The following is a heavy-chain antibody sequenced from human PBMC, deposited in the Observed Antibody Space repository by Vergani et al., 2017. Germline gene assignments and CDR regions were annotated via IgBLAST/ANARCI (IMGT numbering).Heavy chain of an antibody. Sequence: EVQLLESGGGLVQPGGSLRLSCAAPGFTFSSYAMSWVRQAPGKGLEWVSYISSSSSYTNYADSVKGRFTISRDNAKNSLYLQMNSLRAEDTAVYYCARPQYYDILTGYYAYWGQGTLVTVSS. CDR2: ISSSSSYT. J-gene: IGHJ4*02. V-gene: IGHV3-48*04. D-gene: IGHD3-9*01. CDR3: ARPQYYDILTGYYAY. CDR1: GFTFSSYA.